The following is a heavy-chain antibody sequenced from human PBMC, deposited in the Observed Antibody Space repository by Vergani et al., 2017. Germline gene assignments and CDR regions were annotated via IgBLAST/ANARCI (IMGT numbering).Heavy chain of an antibody. D-gene: IGHD3-22*01. J-gene: IGHJ4*02. V-gene: IGHV4-31*03. CDR2: IYSTGST. CDR3: ARMGGYDEGDAFRIGYFDS. Sequence: QVQLQESGPGLVKPSQTLSLTCSVSGDSISSGVYYWNWIRQHPGKGLEWIVYIYSTGSTHHNPSLRRRINMSVDTSKKQFSLKLNSVTAADTAMYYCARMGGYDEGDAFRIGYFDSWGPGILVTVSS. CDR1: GDSISSGVYY.